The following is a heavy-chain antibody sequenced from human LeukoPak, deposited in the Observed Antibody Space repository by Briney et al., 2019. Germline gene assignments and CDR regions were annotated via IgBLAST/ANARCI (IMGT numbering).Heavy chain of an antibody. CDR2: ISTAGDT. D-gene: IGHD3-10*01. CDR3: ARGGFYDGSGSYFDY. J-gene: IGHJ4*02. Sequence: AGGSLRLSCAASGFTFSSYDMHWVRQATGKGLEWVSAISTAGDTYYQGSVKGRFTISRENAKNSLYLQMNSLRAGDTAVYYCARGGFYDGSGSYFDYWGQGTLVTVSS. V-gene: IGHV3-13*01. CDR1: GFTFSSYD.